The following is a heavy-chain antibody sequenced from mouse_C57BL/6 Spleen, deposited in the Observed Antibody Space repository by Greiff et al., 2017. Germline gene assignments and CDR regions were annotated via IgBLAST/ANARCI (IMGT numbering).Heavy chain of an antibody. J-gene: IGHJ4*01. CDR3: ARGSNYVYYYAMDY. V-gene: IGHV3-6*01. CDR2: ISYDGSN. D-gene: IGHD2-5*01. CDR1: GYSITSGYY. Sequence: LMESGPGLVKPSQSLSLTCSVTGYSITSGYYWNWIRQFPGNKLEWMGYISYDGSNNYNPSLKNRISITRDTSKNQFFLKLNSVTTEDTATYYCARGSNYVYYYAMDYWGQGTSVTVSS.